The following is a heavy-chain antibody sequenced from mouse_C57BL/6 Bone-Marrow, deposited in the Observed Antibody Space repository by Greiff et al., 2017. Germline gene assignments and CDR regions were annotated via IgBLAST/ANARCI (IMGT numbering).Heavy chain of an antibody. CDR1: GFTFSDYY. D-gene: IGHD2-10*01. CDR3: ARETYYGKDYYAMDY. J-gene: IGHJ4*01. Sequence: DVKLVESEGGLVQPGSSMKLSCTASGFTFSDYYMAWVRQVPEKGLEWVANINYDGSSTYYLDSLKSRFIISRDNAKNILYLQMSSLKSEDAATYYCARETYYGKDYYAMDYWGQGTSVTVSS. CDR2: INYDGSST. V-gene: IGHV5-16*01.